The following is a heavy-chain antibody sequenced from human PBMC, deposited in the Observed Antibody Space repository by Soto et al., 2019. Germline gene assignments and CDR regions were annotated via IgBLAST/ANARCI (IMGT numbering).Heavy chain of an antibody. CDR2: ISAYNGNT. Sequence: ASVKVSCKASGYTFTSYGISWVRQAPGQGLEWMGWISAYNGNTNYAQKLQGRVTMTTDTSTSTAYMELRSPRSDDTAVYYCARDRYSSSYSLYYYYGMDVWGQGTTVTVSS. CDR3: ARDRYSSSYSLYYYYGMDV. V-gene: IGHV1-18*01. CDR1: GYTFTSYG. D-gene: IGHD6-13*01. J-gene: IGHJ6*02.